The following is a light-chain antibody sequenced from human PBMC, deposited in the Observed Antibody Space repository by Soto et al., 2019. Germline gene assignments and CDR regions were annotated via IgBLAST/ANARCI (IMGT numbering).Light chain of an antibody. CDR2: DNN. CDR1: SSNIENNY. Sequence: QSVLTQPPSVSAAPGQKVTISCSGGSSNIENNYVSWYQHLPGAAPKLLIYDNNKRPSGIPDRFSGSKSGTSATLGISGLQTGDEADYYCGTWDSSLSVYVFGTGTKVTVL. CDR3: GTWDSSLSVYV. V-gene: IGLV1-51*01. J-gene: IGLJ1*01.